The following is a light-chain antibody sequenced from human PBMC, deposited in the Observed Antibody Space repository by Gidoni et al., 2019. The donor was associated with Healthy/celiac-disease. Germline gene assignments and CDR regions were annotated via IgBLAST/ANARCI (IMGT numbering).Light chain of an antibody. CDR3: QQYYSYPMYT. J-gene: IGKJ2*01. V-gene: IGKV1-8*01. CDR2: AAS. Sequence: AIRMTQSPSSFSASTGDRVTITCRASQGISSYLAWYQQKPGKAPKLLIYAASTLQSGVPSRFSGSGSGTDFTLTISCLQSEDFATYYCQQYYSYPMYTFXQXTELEIK. CDR1: QGISSY.